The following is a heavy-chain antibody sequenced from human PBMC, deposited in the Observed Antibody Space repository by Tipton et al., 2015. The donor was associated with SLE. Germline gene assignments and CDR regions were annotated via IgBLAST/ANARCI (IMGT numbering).Heavy chain of an antibody. D-gene: IGHD5-18*01. CDR2: ISGSGGST. J-gene: IGHJ3*02. Sequence: GSLRLSCAASGFTFSSYAMSWVRQAPGKGLEWVSAISGSGGSTYYADSVKGRFTISRDNAKNSLYLQMNSLRAEDTAVYYCARDPGDTAMADDAFDIWGQGTMVTVSS. CDR3: ARDPGDTAMADDAFDI. V-gene: IGHV3-23*01. CDR1: GFTFSSYA.